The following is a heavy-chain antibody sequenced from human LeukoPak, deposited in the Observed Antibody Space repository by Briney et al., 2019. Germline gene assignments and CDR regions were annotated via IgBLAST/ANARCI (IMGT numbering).Heavy chain of an antibody. CDR2: ILGSGST. Sequence: SETLSLTCIVTGGSISSGAYYWSWTRQPAGEGLEWIGHILGSGSTNYNPSLESRVTISVDTSKNQFSLKLSSVTAADTAVYYCARIHYYSHYMEVWGKGTTVTVSS. V-gene: IGHV4-61*09. CDR1: GGSISSGAYY. J-gene: IGHJ6*03. CDR3: ARIHYYSHYMEV.